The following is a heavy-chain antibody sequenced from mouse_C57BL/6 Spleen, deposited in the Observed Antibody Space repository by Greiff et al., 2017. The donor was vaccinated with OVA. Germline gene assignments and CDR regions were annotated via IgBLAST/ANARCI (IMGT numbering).Heavy chain of an antibody. CDR1: GYTFTDYY. J-gene: IGHJ3*01. V-gene: IGHV1-26*01. D-gene: IGHD4-1*01. Sequence: VQLQQSGPELVKPGASVKISCKASGYTFTDYYMNWVKQSHGKSLEWIGDINPNNGGTSYNQKFKGKATLTVDKSSSTAYMELRSLTSEDSAVYYCAWATGTWFAYWGQGTLVTVSA. CDR3: AWATGTWFAY. CDR2: INPNNGGT.